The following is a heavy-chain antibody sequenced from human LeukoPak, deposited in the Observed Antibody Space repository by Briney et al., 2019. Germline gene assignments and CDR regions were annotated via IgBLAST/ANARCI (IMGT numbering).Heavy chain of an antibody. V-gene: IGHV3-74*01. CDR2: INSDGSST. CDR1: GNYW. D-gene: IGHD3-22*01. J-gene: IGHJ4*02. Sequence: GGSLRLSCAASGNYWMHWVRQAPGKGLVWVPRINSDGSSTSYADSVKGRFTISRDNAKNTLYLQMNSLRAEDTAVYYCARASDSSGYFDYWGQGTLVTVSS. CDR3: ARASDSSGYFDY.